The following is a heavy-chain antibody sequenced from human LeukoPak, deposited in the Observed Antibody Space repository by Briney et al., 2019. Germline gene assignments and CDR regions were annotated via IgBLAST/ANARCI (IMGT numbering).Heavy chain of an antibody. J-gene: IGHJ4*02. D-gene: IGHD3-16*02. CDR2: IYYSGST. CDR1: GGSISSYY. CDR3: ARYSLYDYVWGSHRQTFAFDY. Sequence: PSETLSLTCTVSGGSISSYYWSWIRQPPGKGLGWIGYIYYSGSTNYNPSLKSRVTISVDTSKNQFSLKLSSVTAGDTAVYYCARYSLYDYVWGSHRQTFAFDYWGQGTLVTVSS. V-gene: IGHV4-59*01.